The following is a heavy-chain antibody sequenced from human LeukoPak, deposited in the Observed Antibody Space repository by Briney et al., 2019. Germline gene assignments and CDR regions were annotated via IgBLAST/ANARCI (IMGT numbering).Heavy chain of an antibody. CDR3: ARARSSYGYGDAFDI. CDR2: ISSTSSTI. Sequence: GGSLRLSCAASGFTFSSFSMNWVRQAPGKGLEWVSYISSTSSTIYYADSVKGRFTISRDNAKNSLYLQMNSLRAEDTAVYYCARARSSYGYGDAFDIWGQGTMVTVSS. D-gene: IGHD5-18*01. J-gene: IGHJ3*02. CDR1: GFTFSSFS. V-gene: IGHV3-48*01.